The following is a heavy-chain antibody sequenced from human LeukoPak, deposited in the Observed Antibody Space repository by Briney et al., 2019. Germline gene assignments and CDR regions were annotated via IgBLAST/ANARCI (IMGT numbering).Heavy chain of an antibody. D-gene: IGHD7-27*01. V-gene: IGHV3-66*01. CDR1: GFTVSSSY. CDR2: IYSGGST. Sequence: GGSLRLSCVASGFTVSSSYMSWVRQAPGKGLEWVSVIYSGGSTNYADSVRGRFTISRDISKNTVYLQMNSLRAEDTAVYYCARGPTGGFAGYWGQGTLVTVSS. J-gene: IGHJ4*02. CDR3: ARGPTGGFAGY.